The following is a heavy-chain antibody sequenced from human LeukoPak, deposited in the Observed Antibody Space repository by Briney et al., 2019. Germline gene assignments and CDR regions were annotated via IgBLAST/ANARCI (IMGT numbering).Heavy chain of an antibody. J-gene: IGHJ4*02. V-gene: IGHV3-74*01. Sequence: GRSLRLSCAASGFTFTNYWVHWVRQAPGKWLVWVSRINPDGSTMNYADSVKGRFTISRDNAKNTLYLQMNSLRAEDTAVYYCATAGNYRFDYWGQGTLVTVSS. CDR3: ATAGNYRFDY. CDR1: GFTFTNYW. D-gene: IGHD1-7*01. CDR2: INPDGSTM.